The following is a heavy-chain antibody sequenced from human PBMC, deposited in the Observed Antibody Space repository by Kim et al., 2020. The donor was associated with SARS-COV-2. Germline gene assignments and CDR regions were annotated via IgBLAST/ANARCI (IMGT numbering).Heavy chain of an antibody. J-gene: IGHJ4*02. Sequence: GGSLRLSCAASGFTFSSYAMSWVRQAPGKGLEWVSAISGSGGSTYYADSVKGRFTISRDNSKNTLYLQMNSLRAEDTAVYYCAKDIVRLPPLIVVVVAADQSYDYWGQGTLVTVSS. D-gene: IGHD2-15*01. V-gene: IGHV3-23*01. CDR1: GFTFSSYA. CDR2: ISGSGGST. CDR3: AKDIVRLPPLIVVVVAADQSYDY.